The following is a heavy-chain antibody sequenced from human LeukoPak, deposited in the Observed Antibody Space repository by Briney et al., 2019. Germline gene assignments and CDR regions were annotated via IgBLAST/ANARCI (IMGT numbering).Heavy chain of an antibody. D-gene: IGHD3/OR15-3a*01. V-gene: IGHV3-30-3*01. CDR2: ISYDGSNK. J-gene: IGHJ4*02. CDR1: GFTFSSYA. Sequence: GGSLRLSCAASGFTFSSYAMHWVRQAPGKGLEWVAVISYDGSNKYYADSVKGRFTISRDNSKNTLYLQMNSLRAEDTAVYYCARGTGGTDYWGQGTLVTVSS. CDR3: ARGTGGTDY.